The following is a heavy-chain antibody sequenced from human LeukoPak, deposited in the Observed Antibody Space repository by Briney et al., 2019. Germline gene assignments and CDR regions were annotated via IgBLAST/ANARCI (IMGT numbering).Heavy chain of an antibody. Sequence: SETLSLTCTVSGGSISSSSYYWGWIRQPPGKGLEWIGSIYYSGSTYYNPSLKSRVTMSLDTSTNQFSLKMNSVTATDTALYYCARVVTAAGLDLWGQGILVTISS. D-gene: IGHD6-25*01. CDR3: ARVVTAAGLDL. V-gene: IGHV4-39*07. CDR1: GGSISSSSYY. J-gene: IGHJ5*02. CDR2: IYYSGST.